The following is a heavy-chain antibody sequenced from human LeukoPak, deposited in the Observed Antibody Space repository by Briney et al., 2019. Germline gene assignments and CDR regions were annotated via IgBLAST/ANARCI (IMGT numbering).Heavy chain of an antibody. J-gene: IGHJ3*02. CDR1: GGSMNTHH. D-gene: IGHD3-3*01. CDR2: IYTSGST. Sequence: SETLSLTCSVSGGSMNTHHWNWIRQPAGKGLEWIGRIYTSGSTNHNPSLKSRVIMSLDTSKSQFSLSLGSVTAADTAVYYCARDNNGLYFGVRGFDIWGQGKMVIVSS. V-gene: IGHV4-4*07. CDR3: ARDNNGLYFGVRGFDI.